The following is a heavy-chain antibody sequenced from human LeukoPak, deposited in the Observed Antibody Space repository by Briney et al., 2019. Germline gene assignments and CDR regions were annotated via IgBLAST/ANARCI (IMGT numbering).Heavy chain of an antibody. V-gene: IGHV3-30*02. CDR1: GFTFNNYG. J-gene: IGHJ4*02. CDR2: IRYDGTNL. CDR3: AKGAPNLLDY. Sequence: GGSLRLSCVASGFTFNNYGMHWVRQAPGKGLEWVSFIRYDGTNLYYTNSVKGRFTISRDNSRSTLYLQMNSLKTEDTAMYYCAKGAPNLLDYWGQGTLVTVSS.